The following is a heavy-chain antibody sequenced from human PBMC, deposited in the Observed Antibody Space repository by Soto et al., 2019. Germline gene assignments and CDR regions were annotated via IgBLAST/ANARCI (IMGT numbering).Heavy chain of an antibody. J-gene: IGHJ4*02. CDR3: ARVYGDYLDY. CDR2: IYYSGST. Sequence: PSETLSLTCTVSGVSISSGFYYLSWIRQPPGKGLEWIGYIYYSGSTNYNPSLKSRVTISVDTSKNQFSLKLTSVTAADTAVYYCARVYGDYLDYWGQGTLVTVSS. V-gene: IGHV4-61*01. CDR1: GVSISSGFYY. D-gene: IGHD4-17*01.